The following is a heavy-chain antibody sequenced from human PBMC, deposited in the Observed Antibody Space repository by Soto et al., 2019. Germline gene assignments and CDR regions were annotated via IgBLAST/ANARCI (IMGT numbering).Heavy chain of an antibody. CDR3: ATSLPARRKPYNWLDA. D-gene: IGHD6-6*01. J-gene: IGHJ5*02. CDR1: GGTLNSQS. CDR2: IIPMFGTP. Sequence: QVQVFQSGAEVKKPGSSVRVSCKVSGGTLNSQSITWVRQAPGQGLEWMGGIIPMFGTPTDAQKFRGRVTISADTSTSTVYMELRSLSSQDTAVYYCATSLPARRKPYNWLDAWGQGTLVTVSS. V-gene: IGHV1-69*06.